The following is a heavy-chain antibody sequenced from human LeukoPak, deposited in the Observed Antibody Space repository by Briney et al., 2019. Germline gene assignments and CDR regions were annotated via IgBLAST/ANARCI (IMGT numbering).Heavy chain of an antibody. J-gene: IGHJ5*02. D-gene: IGHD3-3*02. Sequence: GGSLRPSCAASGFTFDNFAMTWVRQAPGKGLEWVSGISGSGGSTYYIDSVKGRFIISRDNSKNTLYLQMNSVSAEDTAVYYCAKDRAYYHLWDGYYRNWFDPWGQGTLVIVSS. V-gene: IGHV3-23*01. CDR1: GFTFDNFA. CDR3: AKDRAYYHLWDGYYRNWFDP. CDR2: ISGSGGST.